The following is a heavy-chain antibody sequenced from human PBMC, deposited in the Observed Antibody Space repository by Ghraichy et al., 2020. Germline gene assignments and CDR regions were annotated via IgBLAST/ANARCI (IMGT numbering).Heavy chain of an antibody. V-gene: IGHV3-11*01. CDR1: GFTFSDYY. J-gene: IGHJ4*02. CDR2: ISSSGSTI. Sequence: GGSLRLSCAASGFTFSDYYMSWIRQAPGKGLAWVSYISSSGSTIYYADSVKGRFTISRDNAKNSLYLQMNSLRAEDTAVYYCARDKVTSPRPVAAAGTVDYWGQGTLVTVSS. D-gene: IGHD6-13*01. CDR3: ARDKVTSPRPVAAAGTVDY.